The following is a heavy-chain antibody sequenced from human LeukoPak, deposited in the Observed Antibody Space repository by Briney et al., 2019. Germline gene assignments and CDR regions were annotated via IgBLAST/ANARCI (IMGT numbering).Heavy chain of an antibody. D-gene: IGHD6-13*01. J-gene: IGHJ4*02. CDR2: IYYSGST. CDR3: ASGSSSWYPLDY. V-gene: IGHV4-59*12. Sequence: SETLSLTCAVYGGSFSGYYWSWIRQPPGKGLEWIGYIYYSGSTNYNPSLKSRVTISVDTSKNQFSLKLSSVTAADTAVYYCASGSSSWYPLDYWGQGTLVTVSS. CDR1: GGSFSGYY.